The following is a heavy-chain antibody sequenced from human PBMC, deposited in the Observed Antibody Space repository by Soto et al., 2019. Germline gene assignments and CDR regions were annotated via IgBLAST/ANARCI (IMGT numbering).Heavy chain of an antibody. CDR3: ASSEVYGSGSYYPFDY. CDR2: IYYSGST. V-gene: IGHV4-39*01. CDR1: GGSISSSSYY. D-gene: IGHD3-10*01. Sequence: QLQLQESGPGLVKPSETLSLTCTVSGGSISSSSYYWGWIRQPPGKGLEWIGSIYYSGSTYYNPSLKSRVTISVDTSKNQFSLKLSSVTAADTAVYYCASSEVYGSGSYYPFDYWGQGTLVTVSS. J-gene: IGHJ4*02.